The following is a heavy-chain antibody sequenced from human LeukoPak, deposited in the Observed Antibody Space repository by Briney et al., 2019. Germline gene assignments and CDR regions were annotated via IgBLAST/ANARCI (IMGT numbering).Heavy chain of an antibody. D-gene: IGHD5-18*01. CDR3: AILRGYSYGYVDY. Sequence: GGSLRLSCAASGFTFRSYSMNWVRQAPGKGLDWVSSISSSGTYIYYADSVKGRFTISRDNAKNSLFLQMNSLGAEDTAVYYCAILRGYSYGYVDYWGQGTLVTVSS. CDR2: ISSSGTYI. V-gene: IGHV3-21*01. CDR1: GFTFRSYS. J-gene: IGHJ4*02.